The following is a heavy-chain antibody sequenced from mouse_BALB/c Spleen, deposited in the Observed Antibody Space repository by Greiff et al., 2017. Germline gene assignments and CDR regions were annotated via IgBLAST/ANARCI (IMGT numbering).Heavy chain of an antibody. CDR1: GISITTGNYR. D-gene: IGHD3-3*01. V-gene: IGHV3-5*02. CDR2: IYYSGTI. Sequence: VQLQQSGPGLVKPSQTVSLTCTVTGISITTGNYRWSWIRQFPGNKLEWIGYIYYSGTITYNPSLTSRTTITRDTSKNQFFLEMNSLTAEDTATYYCARDQRGLWFAYWGQGTLVTVSA. J-gene: IGHJ3*01. CDR3: ARDQRGLWFAY.